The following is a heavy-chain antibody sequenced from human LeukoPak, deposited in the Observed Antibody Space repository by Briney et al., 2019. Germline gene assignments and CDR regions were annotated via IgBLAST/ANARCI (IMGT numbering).Heavy chain of an antibody. CDR3: ATLTGYYCGGDCYMYYFDY. V-gene: IGHV1-24*01. D-gene: IGHD2-21*02. CDR2: FDPEDGET. Sequence: APVKVSCKVSGYTLTELSMHWVRQAPGKGLEWMGGFDPEDGETIYAQKFQGRVTMTEDTSTDTAYMELSSLRSEDTAVYYCATLTGYYCGGDCYMYYFDYWGQGTLVTVSS. CDR1: GYTLTELS. J-gene: IGHJ4*02.